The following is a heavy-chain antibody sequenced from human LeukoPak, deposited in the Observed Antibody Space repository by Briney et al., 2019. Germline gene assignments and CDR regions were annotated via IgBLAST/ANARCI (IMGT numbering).Heavy chain of an antibody. CDR2: IYTSEKT. CDR1: GAPISSSY. Sequence: SETLSLTCSVSGAPISSSYWSWIRQAAGKGLEWIGRIYTSEKTKYNPLLKSRVTMSVDTSRNQFSLKLSSVTAADTAVYYCASYYYDSHNWFDPWGQGTLVTVSS. V-gene: IGHV4-4*07. J-gene: IGHJ5*02. CDR3: ASYYYDSHNWFDP. D-gene: IGHD3-22*01.